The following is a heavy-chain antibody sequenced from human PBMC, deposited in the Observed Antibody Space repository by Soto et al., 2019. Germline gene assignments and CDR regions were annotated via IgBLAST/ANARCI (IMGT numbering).Heavy chain of an antibody. CDR1: GDYSGSISNY. J-gene: IGHJ5*02. V-gene: IGHV4-30-4*01. Sequence: PSETLCLTWTVAGDYSGSISNYCSWIHQPPGEGLEWIGFISYSGTTSYSPSLKSRVAISLDTSKNQFSLSLNFVTAADTAVYYCARGRGYSYGLDPWGQGSLVTVSS. CDR2: ISYSGTT. CDR3: ARGRGYSYGLDP. D-gene: IGHD5-18*01.